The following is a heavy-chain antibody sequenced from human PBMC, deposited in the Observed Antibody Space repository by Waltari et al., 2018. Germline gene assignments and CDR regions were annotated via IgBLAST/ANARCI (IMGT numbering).Heavy chain of an antibody. V-gene: IGHV4-34*01. D-gene: IGHD6-13*01. CDR3: ARDVAAAGTQVDYYGMDV. Sequence: QVQLQQWGAGLLKPSETLSLTCAVYGGSFSGYYWSWIRQPPGRGLEWIGEINHSGRTNSHPSLKSRVTISVDTSKNQFSLKLSSVTAADTAVYYCARDVAAAGTQVDYYGMDVWGQGTTVTVSS. J-gene: IGHJ6*02. CDR1: GGSFSGYY. CDR2: INHSGRT.